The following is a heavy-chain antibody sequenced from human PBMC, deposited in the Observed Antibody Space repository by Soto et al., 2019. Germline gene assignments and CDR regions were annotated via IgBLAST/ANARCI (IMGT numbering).Heavy chain of an antibody. Sequence: QVQLQESGPGLVRPSGTVSLTCAVSGVSISSDDWWSWVRQPPGKALEWIGEIHHSGSTNYNPSLKSRVTMSVVPSKDLFSLTLNSVNDADTAFYYCARDQGSHPGDWGQGTLVSVSS. J-gene: IGHJ4*02. CDR1: GVSISSDDW. CDR2: IHHSGST. CDR3: ARDQGSHPGD. V-gene: IGHV4-4*02. D-gene: IGHD6-13*01.